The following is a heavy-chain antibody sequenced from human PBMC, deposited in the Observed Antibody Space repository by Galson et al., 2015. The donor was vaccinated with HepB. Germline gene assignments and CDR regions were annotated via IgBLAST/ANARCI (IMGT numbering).Heavy chain of an antibody. V-gene: IGHV5-10-1*01. CDR1: GYSFTSYW. D-gene: IGHD2-2*01. Sequence: QSGAEVKKPGESLRISCKGSGYSFTSYWISWVRQMPGKGLEWMGRIDPSDSYTNYSPSFQGHVTISADKSISTAYLQWSSLKASDTAMYYCARQGGAEAAITYYYGMDVWGQGTTDTVSS. J-gene: IGHJ6*02. CDR3: ARQGGAEAAITYYYGMDV. CDR2: IDPSDSYT.